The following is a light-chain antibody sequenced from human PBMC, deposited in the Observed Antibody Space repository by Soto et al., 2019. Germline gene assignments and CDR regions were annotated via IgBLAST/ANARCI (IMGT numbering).Light chain of an antibody. J-gene: IGKJ1*01. Sequence: DLQMTQSPSTLSASLGQRATITFRSSQSISSWLAWYQQKPGKAPKLLIYKASSLESGVPSRFSGSGSGTEFTLTISSLQPDDFATYSCQQYNSYPCTFGQGTKVDIK. V-gene: IGKV1-5*03. CDR1: QSISSW. CDR2: KAS. CDR3: QQYNSYPCT.